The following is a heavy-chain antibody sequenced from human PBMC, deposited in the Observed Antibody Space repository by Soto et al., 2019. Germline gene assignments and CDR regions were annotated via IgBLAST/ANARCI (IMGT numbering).Heavy chain of an antibody. V-gene: IGHV3-11*01. CDR3: ARDPPRGAVAAQGSFDY. CDR1: GFTFSDYY. D-gene: IGHD6-19*01. CDR2: ISSSGSTI. Sequence: GGSLRLSCAASGFTFSDYYMSWIRQAPGKGLEWVSYISSSGSTIYYADSVKGRFTISRDNAKNSLYLQMNSLRAEDTAVYYCARDPPRGAVAAQGSFDYWGQGTLVTVSS. J-gene: IGHJ4*02.